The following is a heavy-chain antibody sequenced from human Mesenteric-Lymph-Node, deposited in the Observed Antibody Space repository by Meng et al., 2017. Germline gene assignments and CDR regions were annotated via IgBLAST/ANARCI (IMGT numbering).Heavy chain of an antibody. CDR2: LYPGDSII. CDR1: GYSFTNLW. J-gene: IGHJ4*02. D-gene: IGHD4-17*01. CDR3: ARSQAYVTNEGSLGYYFDY. V-gene: IGHV5-51*01. Sequence: GESLKISCKGSGYSFTNLWIGWVRQMPGKGLEWMGILYPGDSIITYSPSFQGHVTISADKSISTDYLQWSSLKASDTAMYYCARSQAYVTNEGSLGYYFDYWGQGTRVTVSS.